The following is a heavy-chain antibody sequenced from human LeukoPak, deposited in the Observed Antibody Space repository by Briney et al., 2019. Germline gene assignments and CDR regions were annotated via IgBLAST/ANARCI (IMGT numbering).Heavy chain of an antibody. CDR1: GFTFSSYN. J-gene: IGHJ4*02. V-gene: IGHV3-21*01. CDR2: ISSSSSYI. CDR3: ARGGSYYDSSGSQVDY. D-gene: IGHD3-22*01. Sequence: GGSLRLSCAASGFTFSSYNMHWARQAPGKGLEWVSSISSSSSYIYYADSVKGRFTISRDNAKNSLSLQMNSLRAEDTAVYYCARGGSYYDSSGSQVDYWGQGTLVTVSS.